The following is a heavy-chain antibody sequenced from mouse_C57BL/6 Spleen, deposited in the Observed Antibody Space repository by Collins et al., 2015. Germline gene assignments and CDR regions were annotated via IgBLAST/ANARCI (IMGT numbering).Heavy chain of an antibody. V-gene: IGHV1-50*01. D-gene: IGHD3-2*02. CDR3: AITAQATWFAY. J-gene: IGHJ3*01. CDR2: IDPSDSYT. CDR1: GYTFTSYW. Sequence: QVQLQQPGAELVKPGASVKLSCKASGYTFTSYWMQWVKQRPGQGLEWIGEIDPSDSYTNYNQKFKGKATLTVDTSSSTAYMQLSSLTSEDSAVYYCAITAQATWFAYWGQGTLVTVSA.